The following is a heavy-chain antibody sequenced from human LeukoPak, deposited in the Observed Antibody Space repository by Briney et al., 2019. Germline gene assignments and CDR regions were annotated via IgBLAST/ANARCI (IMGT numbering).Heavy chain of an antibody. CDR1: GGSISSSSYY. V-gene: IGHV4-39*01. J-gene: IGHJ4*02. D-gene: IGHD1-1*01. CDR3: ARRWNDAFDY. CDR2: IYYSGRT. Sequence: SETLSLTCTVSGGSISSSSYYWGWIRQPPGKGLEWIGSIYYSGRTYYNPSLKSRVTISVDTSKKQFSLKLSSVTAAETAVYYFARRWNDAFDYWGQGTLVSVSS.